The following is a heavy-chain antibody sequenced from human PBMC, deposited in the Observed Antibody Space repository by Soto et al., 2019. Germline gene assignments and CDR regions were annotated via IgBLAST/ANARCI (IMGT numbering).Heavy chain of an antibody. Sequence: ASVKVSCKASGYTFTGYYMHWVRQAPGQGLEWMGWINPNSGGTNYAQKFQGWVTMTRDTSISTAYMELSRLRSDDTAVYYCAVEQQLRDYYCMDVWGQGTTVTVSS. D-gene: IGHD6-13*01. CDR3: AVEQQLRDYYCMDV. V-gene: IGHV1-2*04. CDR2: INPNSGGT. CDR1: GYTFTGYY. J-gene: IGHJ6*02.